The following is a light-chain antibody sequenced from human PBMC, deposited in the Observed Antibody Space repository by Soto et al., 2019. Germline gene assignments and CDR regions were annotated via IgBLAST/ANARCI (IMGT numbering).Light chain of an antibody. Sequence: EIVMTQSPATLSVSPGERATLSCRASQSVTDNLAWYQQKPGQAPRLLIYGASTRATGIPARFSGSGSGTEFTLTISSLQSEDFAVYFCQQYNDWPPYTFGLGTKLEI. CDR3: QQYNDWPPYT. V-gene: IGKV3-15*01. CDR1: QSVTDN. CDR2: GAS. J-gene: IGKJ2*01.